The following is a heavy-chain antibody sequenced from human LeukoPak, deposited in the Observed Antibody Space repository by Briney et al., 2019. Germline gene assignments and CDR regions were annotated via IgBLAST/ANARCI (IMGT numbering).Heavy chain of an antibody. J-gene: IGHJ6*03. CDR1: GFTFSSSV. CDR3: ARVPPHSYYYYYMDV. CDR2: ISYDGSNK. V-gene: IGHV3-30-3*01. Sequence: GGSLRLSCAASGFTFSSSVMHWVRQAPGKGLEWVAVISYDGSNKYYADSVKGRFTISRDNAKNSLYLQMNSLRAEDTALYHCARVPPHSYYYYYMDVWGKGTTVTVSS.